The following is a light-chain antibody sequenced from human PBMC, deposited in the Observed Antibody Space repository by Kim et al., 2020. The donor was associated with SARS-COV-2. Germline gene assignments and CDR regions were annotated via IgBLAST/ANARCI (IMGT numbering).Light chain of an antibody. Sequence: ASVGDRITIPCQASHDIKFYLNWYQQKPGKAPKLLIYDASNLERGVPSRFSGSGSGTDFTFTISNLQPEDIATYYCQQYDNVPLTFGGGTKVDIK. CDR1: HDIKFY. CDR2: DAS. CDR3: QQYDNVPLT. V-gene: IGKV1-33*01. J-gene: IGKJ4*01.